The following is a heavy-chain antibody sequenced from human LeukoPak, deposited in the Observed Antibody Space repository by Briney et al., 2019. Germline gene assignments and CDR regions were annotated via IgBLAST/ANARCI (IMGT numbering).Heavy chain of an antibody. Sequence: ASVKVSCKSSGYTFTGYYMNWVRQAPGQGLEWMGWINPNSGATNYAQKFQGRVTMTRDTSISTAYMDLSRLRSDDTAVYYCARGTVYMDVWGKGTTVTISS. CDR3: ARGTVYMDV. CDR2: INPNSGAT. V-gene: IGHV1-2*02. CDR1: GYTFTGYY. J-gene: IGHJ6*03. D-gene: IGHD4-17*01.